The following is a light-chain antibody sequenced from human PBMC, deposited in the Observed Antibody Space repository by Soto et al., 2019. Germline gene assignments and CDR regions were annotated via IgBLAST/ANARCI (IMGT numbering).Light chain of an antibody. CDR3: QQTYSLPFT. Sequence: DIQVTQSPPSLSASVGDRVTMTCRTSQSFSSYLNWYQQKPGKAPKLLIYSVSTLQDGVPSRFRGSGSGTDFTLTISTLQPEDSATYYCQQTYSLPFTFGGGTKVEIK. J-gene: IGKJ4*01. CDR1: QSFSSY. V-gene: IGKV1-39*01. CDR2: SVS.